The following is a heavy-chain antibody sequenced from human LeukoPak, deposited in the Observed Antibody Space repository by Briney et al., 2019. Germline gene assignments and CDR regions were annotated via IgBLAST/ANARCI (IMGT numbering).Heavy chain of an antibody. V-gene: IGHV4-61*02. CDR3: ARGPYSYDSSGAFDI. D-gene: IGHD3-22*01. J-gene: IGHJ3*02. Sequence: SETLSLTCTVSGDSISSGDYYWSWIRQSAGKGLEWIGRISSSGSTNYNPSLKSRVTISVDTSKNQFSLKLSSVTAADTAVYFCARGPYSYDSSGAFDIWGQGTMVTVSS. CDR1: GDSISSGDYY. CDR2: ISSSGST.